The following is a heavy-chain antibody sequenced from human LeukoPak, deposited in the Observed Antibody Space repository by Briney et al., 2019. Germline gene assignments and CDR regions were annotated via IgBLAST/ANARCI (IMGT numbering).Heavy chain of an antibody. CDR2: IYYSGST. CDR3: ARLTPSDSSSWYWYFGL. D-gene: IGHD6-13*01. Sequence: PSETLSLTCTVSGGXISSYYCSWIRQPPGKGLEWIGYIYYSGSTNYNPSLKSRVAISVDTSKNQFSLKLNTVTAADTAVYYCARLTPSDSSSWYWYFGLWGRGTLVTVSS. V-gene: IGHV4-59*08. J-gene: IGHJ2*01. CDR1: GGXISSYY.